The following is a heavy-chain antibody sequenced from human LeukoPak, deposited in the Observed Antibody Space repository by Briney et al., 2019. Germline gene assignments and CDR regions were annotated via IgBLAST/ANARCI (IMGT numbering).Heavy chain of an antibody. CDR1: GGSISSYY. V-gene: IGHV4-4*07. CDR3: ARVKRLAFDY. CDR2: IYTSGST. Sequence: PSETLSLTCTVSGGSISSYYWSWVRQPAGQGLEWIGRIYTSGSTNYNPSLTSRVTISVDKSKNQFSLKLSSVTAADTAVYYCARVKRLAFDYWGQGTLVTVSS. J-gene: IGHJ4*02. D-gene: IGHD3-9*01.